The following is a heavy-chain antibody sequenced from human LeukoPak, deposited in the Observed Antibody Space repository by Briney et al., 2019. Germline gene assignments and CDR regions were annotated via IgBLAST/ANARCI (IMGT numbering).Heavy chain of an antibody. V-gene: IGHV5-51*01. CDR1: GYSFTTYW. CDR3: ARWVTADRGKKDAFDI. J-gene: IGHJ3*02. Sequence: GESLKISCKASGYSFTTYWIGWVRQMPGKGLEWMGIIFPADSDTRYGPSFQGQVTVSADKSITTAYLQWRSLKASDTAMYYCARWVTADRGKKDAFDIWGQGTMVTVSS. CDR2: IFPADSDT. D-gene: IGHD2-21*02.